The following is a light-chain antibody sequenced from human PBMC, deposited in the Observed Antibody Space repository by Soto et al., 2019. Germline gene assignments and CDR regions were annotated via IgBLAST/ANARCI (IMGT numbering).Light chain of an antibody. J-gene: IGKJ4*01. CDR1: QSISTW. V-gene: IGKV1-5*03. CDR3: QQYNTYPLT. CDR2: KAS. Sequence: DIQMIQSPSTLSASVGDRVTITCRASQSISTWLAWYQQKPGKAPKLLIYKASNLEGGVPSRFSGSGSGTEFNITISSLQPDDFATYYCQQYNTYPLTFGGGTTVEIK.